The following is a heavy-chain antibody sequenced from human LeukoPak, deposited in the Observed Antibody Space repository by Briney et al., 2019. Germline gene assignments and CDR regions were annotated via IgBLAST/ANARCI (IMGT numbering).Heavy chain of an antibody. CDR3: ATCVALYGTCPY. D-gene: IGHD6-19*01. CDR2: MNPNTGNT. V-gene: IGHV1-8*03. CDR1: GYTFPSYD. J-gene: IGHJ4*02. Sequence: ASVKVSCKASGYTFPSYDINLVRQATGQGLEWMGWMNPNTGNTGYAQKFQGRVTITRNISITTASMELSSLRSEDTAVYYCATCVALYGTCPYWGQGTLVTVSS.